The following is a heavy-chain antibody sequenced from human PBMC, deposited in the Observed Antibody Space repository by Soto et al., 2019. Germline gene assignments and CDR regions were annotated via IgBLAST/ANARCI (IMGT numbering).Heavy chain of an antibody. D-gene: IGHD3-22*01. CDR3: AIHYNSSGYYYYYGMDV. J-gene: IGHJ6*02. V-gene: IGHV5-51*01. Sequence: PGESLKISCKGSGYSFTSYWIGWVRQMPGKGLEWMGIIYPGDSDTRYSPSFQGQVTISADKSISTAYLQWSSLKASDTAMYYCAIHYNSSGYYYYYGMDVWGQGTTVTVS. CDR2: IYPGDSDT. CDR1: GYSFTSYW.